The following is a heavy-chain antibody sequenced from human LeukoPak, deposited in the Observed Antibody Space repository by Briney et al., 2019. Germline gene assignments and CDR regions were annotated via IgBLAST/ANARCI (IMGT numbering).Heavy chain of an antibody. J-gene: IGHJ4*02. CDR1: GFTFSKYW. CDR2: INTDGTVT. D-gene: IGHD6-19*01. V-gene: IGHV3-74*01. Sequence: GWSLRLSCAPSGFTFSKYWMLWVRQAPGKGLESVSRINTDGTVTTYADSVKGRFTVSRDNADNTMFLQMNSVRDEDTAVYYCATKQWLAPPPDSWGQGTPVTVSS. CDR3: ATKQWLAPPPDS.